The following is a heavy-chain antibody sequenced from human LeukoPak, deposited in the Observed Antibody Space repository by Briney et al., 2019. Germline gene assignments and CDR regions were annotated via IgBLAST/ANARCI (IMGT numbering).Heavy chain of an antibody. D-gene: IGHD5-12*01. J-gene: IGHJ4*02. Sequence: PGGSVRLSCSASGFTFSSYAMHWVRQAPGKGLEYVSAISSNGGSTYYADSVKGRFTISRDNSKNTLYLQMSSLRAEDTAVYYCVKSGYDSLAGSFDYWGQGTLDTVSS. V-gene: IGHV3-64D*09. CDR3: VKSGYDSLAGSFDY. CDR2: ISSNGGST. CDR1: GFTFSSYA.